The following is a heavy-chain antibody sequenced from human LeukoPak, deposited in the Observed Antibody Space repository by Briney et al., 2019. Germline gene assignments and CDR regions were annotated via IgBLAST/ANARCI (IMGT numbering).Heavy chain of an antibody. J-gene: IGHJ5*02. V-gene: IGHV3-53*01. D-gene: IGHD3-22*01. CDR2: IYSGGST. Sequence: GGSLRLSCAASGFTVSSNYMSWVRQAPGKGLEWVSVIYSGGSTYYADSVKGRFTISRDNSKNTLYLQMNSLRAEDTAVYYCARDPYYYDSSGYYRWGQGTLVTVSS. CDR1: GFTVSSNY. CDR3: ARDPYYYDSSGYYR.